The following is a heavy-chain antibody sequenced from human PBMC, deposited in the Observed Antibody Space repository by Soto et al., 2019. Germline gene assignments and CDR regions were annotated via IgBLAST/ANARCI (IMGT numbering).Heavy chain of an antibody. D-gene: IGHD1-26*01. CDR1: GFTFSSYA. J-gene: IGHJ4*02. CDR3: VKDSVRGSYSHFDY. CDR2: ISRNGGST. V-gene: IGHV3-64D*08. Sequence: EVQLVESGGGLVQPGGSLRLSCSASGFTFSSYAMHWVRQAPGQGLEYVSAISRNGGSTYYADSVKGRFTISRDNSKNTLYLQMSSLRAEDTAVYYCVKDSVRGSYSHFDYWGQGTLVTVSS.